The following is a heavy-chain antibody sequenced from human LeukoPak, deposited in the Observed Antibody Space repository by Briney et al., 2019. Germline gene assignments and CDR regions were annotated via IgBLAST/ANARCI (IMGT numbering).Heavy chain of an antibody. CDR1: GYTFTSYG. J-gene: IGHJ4*02. Sequence: ASVKVSCKASGYTFTSYGISWVRQAPGLGLEWMGWISAYNGNTNYAQKLQGRVTMTTDTSTSTAYMELRSLRSDDTAVYYCARHEERGSPFDYWGQGTLVTVSS. D-gene: IGHD3-16*01. V-gene: IGHV1-18*04. CDR2: ISAYNGNT. CDR3: ARHEERGSPFDY.